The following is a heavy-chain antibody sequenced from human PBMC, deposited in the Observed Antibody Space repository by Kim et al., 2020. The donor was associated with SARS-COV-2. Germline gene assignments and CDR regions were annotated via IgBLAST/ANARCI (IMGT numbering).Heavy chain of an antibody. CDR3: ARGGPPPSRSRRDGYNPHYWYFDL. D-gene: IGHD5-12*01. J-gene: IGHJ2*01. CDR1: GYTFTSYG. V-gene: IGHV1-18*01. Sequence: ASVKVSCKASGYTFTSYGISWVRQAPGQGLEWMGWISAYNGNTNYAQKLQGRVTMTTDTSTSTAYMELRSLRSDDTAVYYCARGGPPPSRSRRDGYNPHYWYFDLWGRGTLVTVSS. CDR2: ISAYNGNT.